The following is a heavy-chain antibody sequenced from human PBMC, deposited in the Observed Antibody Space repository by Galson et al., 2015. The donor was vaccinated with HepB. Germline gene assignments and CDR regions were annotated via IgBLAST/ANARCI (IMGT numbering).Heavy chain of an antibody. J-gene: IGHJ5*02. Sequence: SLRLSCAASGFTFGSSWMTWVRQGAGRGLEWVANIKPDGSEKYYVDSVKGRFTISRDNAKSSLYLQMNSLRAEDTAVYYCARVEPEWVITPWGQGTLVTVSS. D-gene: IGHD1-26*01. V-gene: IGHV3-7*03. CDR2: IKPDGSEK. CDR1: GFTFGSSW. CDR3: ARVEPEWVITP.